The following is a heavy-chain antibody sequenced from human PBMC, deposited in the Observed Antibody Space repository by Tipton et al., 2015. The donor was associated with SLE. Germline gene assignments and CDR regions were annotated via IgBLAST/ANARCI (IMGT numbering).Heavy chain of an antibody. J-gene: IGHJ2*01. D-gene: IGHD3-10*01. Sequence: TLSLTCTVSGGSIRSYHCSWIRQPPGKGLEWLGYIYYSGDTNYNPSLKSRVTISVDTSKNQFSLKLSSVTAADTAVYYCARHGAVQGDWYFDLWGRGTLVTASS. CDR3: ARHGAVQGDWYFDL. V-gene: IGHV4-59*08. CDR1: GGSIRSYH. CDR2: IYYSGDT.